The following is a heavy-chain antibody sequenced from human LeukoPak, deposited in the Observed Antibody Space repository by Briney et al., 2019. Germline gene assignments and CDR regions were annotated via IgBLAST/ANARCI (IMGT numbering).Heavy chain of an antibody. CDR2: ISYDGSNK. J-gene: IGHJ6*02. Sequence: GRSLRLSCAASVFTFSSYAMHWVRQAPGKGLEWVAVISYDGSNKYYADSVKGRFTISRDNSKNTLYLQMNSLRAEDTAVYYCARERFYGMDVWGQGTTVTVSS. CDR3: ARERFYGMDV. D-gene: IGHD4-17*01. V-gene: IGHV3-30-3*01. CDR1: VFTFSSYA.